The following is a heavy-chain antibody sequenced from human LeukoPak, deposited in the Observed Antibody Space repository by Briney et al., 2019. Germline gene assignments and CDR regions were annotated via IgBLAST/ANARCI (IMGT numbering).Heavy chain of an antibody. J-gene: IGHJ3*02. Sequence: SSETLSLTCTVSGGSISYYYWSWIRQPPGKGLEWLGYIDYSGSTNYNPSLESRVTISVDTSKNQFSLKLSSVTAADTAVFYCARGDYGAFDIWGQGTMVTASS. V-gene: IGHV4-59*01. CDR1: GGSISYYY. CDR2: IDYSGST. D-gene: IGHD4-17*01. CDR3: ARGDYGAFDI.